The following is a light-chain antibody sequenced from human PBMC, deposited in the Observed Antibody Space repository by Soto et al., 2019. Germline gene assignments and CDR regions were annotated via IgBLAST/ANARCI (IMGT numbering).Light chain of an antibody. V-gene: IGKV1-5*01. Sequence: EIQMTQSPSTLSASAGDRVTITCRASQSISSWLAWYQQKPGTPPTLLSYNASSLEIGVPSRFSGSGSGPEFTLTITSLQPYDFSTYSCQQYKSYWTFGQGTKVDIK. CDR2: NAS. CDR3: QQYKSYWT. J-gene: IGKJ1*01. CDR1: QSISSW.